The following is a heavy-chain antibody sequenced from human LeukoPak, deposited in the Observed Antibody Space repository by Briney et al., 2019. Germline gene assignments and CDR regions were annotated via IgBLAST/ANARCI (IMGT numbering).Heavy chain of an antibody. D-gene: IGHD4-23*01. CDR3: ARRVVNNRNWYFNL. CDR1: GYSFTSYW. V-gene: IGHV5-51*01. J-gene: IGHJ2*01. Sequence: PGESLKISCKGSGYSFTSYWIGWVRQMPGKGLEWMGIIYPGDSDTRYSPSFQGQVTISVDKSINTAYLQWSSLKASDTAMYYCARRVVNNRNWYFNLWGRGTLVTVSS. CDR2: IYPGDSDT.